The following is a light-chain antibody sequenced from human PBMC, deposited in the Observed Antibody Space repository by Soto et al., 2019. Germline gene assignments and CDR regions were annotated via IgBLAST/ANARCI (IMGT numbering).Light chain of an antibody. Sequence: EIVMTQSPATLSVSPGERATLSCRASQSVSNNLAWFQQKPGQAPRLLIYGASTRATGIPARITGSGSGTEFTLTISSLQSEDFALYYCQQYGSSPETFGQGTKLEI. CDR2: GAS. CDR1: QSVSNN. CDR3: QQYGSSPET. V-gene: IGKV3-15*01. J-gene: IGKJ2*01.